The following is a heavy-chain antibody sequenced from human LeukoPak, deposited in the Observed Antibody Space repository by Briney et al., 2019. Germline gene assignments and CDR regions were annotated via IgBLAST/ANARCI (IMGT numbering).Heavy chain of an antibody. CDR1: GFTFSSYS. V-gene: IGHV3-48*02. J-gene: IGHJ1*01. CDR2: ISSSSSTI. CDR3: ARENSYDYGDYILAEYFQH. Sequence: GGSLRLSCAASGFTFSSYSMNWVRQAPGKGLEWVSYISSSSSTIYYADSVKGRFTISRDNAKNSLYLQMNSLRDEGTAVYYCARENSYDYGDYILAEYFQHWGQGTLVTVSS. D-gene: IGHD4-17*01.